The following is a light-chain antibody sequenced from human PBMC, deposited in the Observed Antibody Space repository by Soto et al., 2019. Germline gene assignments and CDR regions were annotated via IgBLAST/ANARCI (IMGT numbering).Light chain of an antibody. CDR1: QDISTF. J-gene: IGKJ2*01. Sequence: DIQMTQSPSVMYASVGDRVTITCRANQDISTFLTWFQQKPGKVPKRLIYAASSLKSGVPSRFSGSGTGTEFALSINSLQLQALPTYYCLHHKNCLYALGQGNKLEI. CDR2: AAS. V-gene: IGKV1-17*03. CDR3: LHHKNCLYA.